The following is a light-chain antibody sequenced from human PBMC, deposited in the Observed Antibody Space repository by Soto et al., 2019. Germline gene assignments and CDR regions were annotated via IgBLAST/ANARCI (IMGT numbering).Light chain of an antibody. J-gene: IGKJ5*01. CDR1: QSISSY. V-gene: IGKV3-11*01. CDR2: DAS. CDR3: QQRSNWPIT. Sequence: EIVLTQSPATLSWSPGERATLSCRASQSISSYLAWYQQNPGQAPRLLIYDASNRATGIPARFSGSGSGTDFPLTISSLEPEDFVVSYCQQRSNWPITFGQGTRLEIK.